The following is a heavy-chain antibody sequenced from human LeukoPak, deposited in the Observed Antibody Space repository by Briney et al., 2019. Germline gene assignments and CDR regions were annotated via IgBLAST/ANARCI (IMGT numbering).Heavy chain of an antibody. CDR3: ANSGNGHAHFDY. J-gene: IGHJ4*02. V-gene: IGHV3-43*01. Sequence: GGSLGPSCAASGFTFDDYTMHWVRQAPGKGLEWVSVIRWDGSNTYYVDSVKGRFTISRDNSKNSLYLQMNSLRIEDTALYYCANSGNGHAHFDYWGQGTLVTVSS. CDR2: IRWDGSNT. D-gene: IGHD4-23*01. CDR1: GFTFDDYT.